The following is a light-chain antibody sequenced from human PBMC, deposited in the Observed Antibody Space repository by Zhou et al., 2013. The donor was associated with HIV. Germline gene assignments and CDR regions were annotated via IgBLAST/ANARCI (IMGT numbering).Light chain of an antibody. J-gene: IGKJ4*01. CDR1: QDISNF. V-gene: IGKV1-13*02. CDR3: QQYDGSAT. CDR2: SAS. Sequence: AIQLTQSPSSLSASAGDRVTITCRASQDISNFLAWYQQRPGTAPKLLIYSASTLQSGVPSRFRGSGSGTLFTLTINNLQPEDFAVYYCQQYDGSATFGGGTTVEIK.